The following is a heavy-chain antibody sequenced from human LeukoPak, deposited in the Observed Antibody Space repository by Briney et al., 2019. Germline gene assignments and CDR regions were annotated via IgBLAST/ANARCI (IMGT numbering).Heavy chain of an antibody. Sequence: GGSLRLSCAASGFTFGKSWIHWVRQAPGKGLVWVSHINRDGSSTNYADSVKGRFIISRDNAKNTLSLQMNSLRAEDTAVYYCARDYQYGLDVWGQGTTVTVSS. CDR3: ARDYQYGLDV. J-gene: IGHJ6*02. CDR1: GFTFGKSW. CDR2: INRDGSST. V-gene: IGHV3-74*01.